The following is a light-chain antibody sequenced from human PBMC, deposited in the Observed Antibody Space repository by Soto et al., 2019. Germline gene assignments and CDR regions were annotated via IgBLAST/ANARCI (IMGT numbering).Light chain of an antibody. CDR3: QRYDDSLLT. CDR2: GAS. CDR1: QSVRSSY. Sequence: EIVLTQSPGTLSLSPGERATLSCRASQSVRSSYLVWYQHKPGQAPRLLIYGASSRAPGIPDRFSGSGSGTDLTLTINRLEPEDFAVYCCQRYDDSLLTCGQGPKVQIK. J-gene: IGKJ1*01. V-gene: IGKV3-20*01.